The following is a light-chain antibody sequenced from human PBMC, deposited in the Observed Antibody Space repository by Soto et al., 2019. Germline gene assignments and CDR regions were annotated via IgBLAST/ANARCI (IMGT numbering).Light chain of an antibody. Sequence: QSALTQPASVSGSPGQSITISCTGTSSDVGDYNLVSWYQQHPGKAPKFMIYEVYKLPSGISNRFSGFKSGNTASLTISGLQAEDEADYYCCSYAGSSTFGIFGGGTKLTVL. CDR1: SSDVGDYNL. CDR2: EVY. V-gene: IGLV2-23*02. CDR3: CSYAGSSTFGI. J-gene: IGLJ2*01.